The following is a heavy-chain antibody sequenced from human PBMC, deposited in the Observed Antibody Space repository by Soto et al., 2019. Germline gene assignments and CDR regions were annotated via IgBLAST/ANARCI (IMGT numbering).Heavy chain of an antibody. D-gene: IGHD1-20*01. CDR1: GYTLTRYG. V-gene: IGHV1-18*01. CDR2: IGAYNANT. J-gene: IGHJ2*01. Sequence: QVHLVQSGAEVKKPGASVKVSCKASGYTLTRYGITWGGQAPGQGLEWRGSIGAYNANTNYAQKLQGRLTMTTDTSTSTAYMELRSLTSDDTAVYYCAREVFRYFDLWGRGTLVSVSS. CDR3: AREVFRYFDL.